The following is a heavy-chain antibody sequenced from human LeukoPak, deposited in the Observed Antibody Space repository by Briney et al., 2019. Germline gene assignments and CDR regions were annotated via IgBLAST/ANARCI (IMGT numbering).Heavy chain of an antibody. CDR1: GGSFSGYY. J-gene: IGHJ4*02. V-gene: IGHV4-34*01. CDR2: INHSGST. D-gene: IGHD3-10*01. Sequence: PSETLSLTCAVYGGSFSGYYWSWIRQPPGKGLEWIGEINHSGSTNYNPSLKSRVTISVDTSKNQFSLKLSSVTAADTAVYYCARPLSAYGSGSYTDYWGQGTLVTVSS. CDR3: ARPLSAYGSGSYTDY.